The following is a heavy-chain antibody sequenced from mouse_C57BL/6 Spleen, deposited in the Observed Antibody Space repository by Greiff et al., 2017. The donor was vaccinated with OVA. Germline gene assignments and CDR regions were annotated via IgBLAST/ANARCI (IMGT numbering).Heavy chain of an antibody. J-gene: IGHJ2*01. CDR2: ISYDGSN. V-gene: IGHV3-6*01. CDR3: AREGNGYC. Sequence: EVQLQESGPGLVKPSQSLSLTCSVTGYSITSCYYWNWNRQSPGNILEWMGYISYDGSNNYNPSLKNRISITRDTSKNQFFLKVNSVTTEDTATYYCAREGNGYCWGQGTTLTVSS. D-gene: IGHD2-2*01. CDR1: GYSITSCYY.